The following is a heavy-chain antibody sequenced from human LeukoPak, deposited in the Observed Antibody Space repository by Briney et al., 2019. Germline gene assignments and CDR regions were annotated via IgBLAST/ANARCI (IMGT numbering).Heavy chain of an antibody. CDR3: ARGREGFPFDP. J-gene: IGHJ5*02. CDR2: ISSTSSYI. CDR1: GWRLHNYS. Sequence: GSLRVSHVPCGWRLHNYSLKWVRQAPGQGLEWVSSISSTSSYIYYADSVKGRFTISRDNAKNSLYLQMNSLRAEDTAVYYCARGREGFPFDPWGQGNLVPVSS. V-gene: IGHV3-21*01.